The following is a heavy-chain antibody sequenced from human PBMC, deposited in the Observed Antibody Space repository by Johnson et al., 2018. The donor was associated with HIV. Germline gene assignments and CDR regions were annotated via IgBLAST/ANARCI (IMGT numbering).Heavy chain of an antibody. CDR1: GFTFSSYG. V-gene: IGHV3-30*02. CDR2: IRYDVSNK. Sequence: QVQLVESGGGLIQPGGSLRLSCAASGFTFSSYGMHWVRQAPGKGLEWVAFIRYDVSNKYYADSVKGRFTISSDNSKNTLYLQMNSLRAEDTAVYYCAKWRIIYAFDIWGQGTMVTVSS. CDR3: AKWRIIYAFDI. J-gene: IGHJ3*02. D-gene: IGHD3-16*01.